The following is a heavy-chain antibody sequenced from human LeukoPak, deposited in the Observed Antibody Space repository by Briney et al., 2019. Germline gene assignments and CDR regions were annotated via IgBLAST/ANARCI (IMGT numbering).Heavy chain of an antibody. Sequence: PSETLSLTCTVSGGSIRSSYYYWGWIRQPPGTGLEWIGSIYDSGSTYYNPSLKSRVTISVDTSKNQFSLKLSSVTAADTAVYYCARVPRGRGWFDPWGQGTLVTVSS. V-gene: IGHV4-39*07. CDR3: ARVPRGRGWFDP. CDR1: GGSIRSSYYY. D-gene: IGHD5-12*01. J-gene: IGHJ5*02. CDR2: IYDSGST.